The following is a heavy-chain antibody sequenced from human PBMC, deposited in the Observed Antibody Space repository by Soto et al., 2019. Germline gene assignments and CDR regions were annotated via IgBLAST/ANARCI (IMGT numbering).Heavy chain of an antibody. V-gene: IGHV4-30-2*01. CDR2: IYHSGST. D-gene: IGHD3-3*01. CDR3: ARAIFGVVAYNWIDP. J-gene: IGHJ5*02. CDR1: GGSISSGGYS. Sequence: PSETLSLTCAVSGGSISSGGYSWSWIRQPPGKGPEWIGYIYHSGSTYYNPSLKSRVTISVDRSKNQFSLKLSSVTAADTAVYYCARAIFGVVAYNWIDPWGQGTLVTVSS.